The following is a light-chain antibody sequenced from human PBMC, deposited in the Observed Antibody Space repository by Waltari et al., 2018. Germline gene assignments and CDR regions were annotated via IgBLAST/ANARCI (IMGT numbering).Light chain of an antibody. CDR3: AVWDDSLGGV. V-gene: IGLV1-44*01. J-gene: IGLJ3*02. Sequence: QSVLTQPPSVSRTPGQRVTISCSGSHSNIGGNFVNWYQQLPGKAPKLLIYNDNQGPSGVPDRFSASKSGTSAALAITGLQSEDEADYYCAVWDDSLGGVFGGGTKLTVL. CDR1: HSNIGGNF. CDR2: NDN.